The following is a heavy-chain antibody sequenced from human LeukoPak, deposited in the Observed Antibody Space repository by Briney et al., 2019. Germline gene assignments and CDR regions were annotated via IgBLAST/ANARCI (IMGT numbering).Heavy chain of an antibody. V-gene: IGHV3-30*18. Sequence: QPGRSLRVSCAASGFTFSSYGMHWVRQAPGKGLEWVAVISYDGSNKYYADSVKGRFTISRDNSKNTLYLQMNSLRAEDTAVYYCAKEIAVALRYWGQGTLVTVSS. CDR2: ISYDGSNK. CDR1: GFTFSSYG. CDR3: AKEIAVALRY. J-gene: IGHJ4*02. D-gene: IGHD6-19*01.